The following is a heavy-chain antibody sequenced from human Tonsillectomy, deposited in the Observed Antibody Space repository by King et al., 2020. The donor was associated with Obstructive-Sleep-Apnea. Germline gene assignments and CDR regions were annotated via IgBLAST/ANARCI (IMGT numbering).Heavy chain of an antibody. V-gene: IGHV3-30*04. J-gene: IGHJ4*02. CDR2: ISYDGSNK. D-gene: IGHD6-19*01. Sequence: VQLVESGGGVVQPGRSLRLSCAASGFTFSSYAMHWVRQAPGKGLEWVAGISYDGSNKYYADSVKGRFTISRDNSKNTLYLQMNSLRAEDTAVYYCARVGSRPSSGYYYFDYWGQGTLVTVSS. CDR3: ARVGSRPSSGYYYFDY. CDR1: GFTFSSYA.